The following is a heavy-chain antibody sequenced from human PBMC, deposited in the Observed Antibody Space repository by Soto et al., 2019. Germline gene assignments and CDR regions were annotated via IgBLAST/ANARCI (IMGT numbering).Heavy chain of an antibody. D-gene: IGHD6-13*01. V-gene: IGHV4-30-2*01. CDR2: IYHSGST. CDR1: GGSISSGGYS. Sequence: SETLSLTCAVSGGSISSGGYSWSWIRQPPGKGLEWIGYIYHSGSTYYNPSLKSRVTISVDRSKNQFSLKLSSVTAADTAVYYCARVSAAGGWFDPWGQGTMVTVSS. J-gene: IGHJ5*02. CDR3: ARVSAAGGWFDP.